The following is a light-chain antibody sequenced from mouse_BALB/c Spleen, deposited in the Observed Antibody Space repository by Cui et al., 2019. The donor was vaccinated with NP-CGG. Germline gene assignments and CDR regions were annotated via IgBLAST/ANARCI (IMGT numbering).Light chain of an antibody. CDR3: ALWYSNHWV. CDR2: GTN. J-gene: IGLJ1*01. Sequence: QAVVTQESEPTTLPGETVTLTCRSSTGAVTTSNYANWVQEKPDHLFTGLIGGTNNRVPGVPARFSGSLIGDKAALTITGAQTEDEAIYFCALWYSNHWVFGGGTKLTVL. V-gene: IGLV1*01. CDR1: TGAVTTSNY.